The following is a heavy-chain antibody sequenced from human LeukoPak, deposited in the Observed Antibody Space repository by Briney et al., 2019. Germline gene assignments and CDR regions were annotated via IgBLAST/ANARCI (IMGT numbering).Heavy chain of an antibody. Sequence: SETLSLTCTVSGGSISSYYWSWIRQPPGKGLEWIGYIYCSGSTNYNPSLKSRVTISVDTSKNQFSLKLSSVTAADTAVYYCARHNSSPFYYGMDVWGQGTTVTVSS. CDR1: GGSISSYY. J-gene: IGHJ6*02. CDR2: IYCSGST. CDR3: ARHNSSPFYYGMDV. D-gene: IGHD6-19*01. V-gene: IGHV4-59*01.